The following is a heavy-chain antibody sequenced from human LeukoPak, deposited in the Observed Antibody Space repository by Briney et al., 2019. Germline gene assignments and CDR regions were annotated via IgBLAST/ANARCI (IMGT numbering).Heavy chain of an antibody. V-gene: IGHV7-4-1*02. CDR1: GYSFGSYG. CDR3: ARDRGIVVVQASLRSWFDP. Sequence: GASVKVSCKASGYSFGSYGLNWVRQAPGQGLEWMGWINTNTGKPTYAQAFTGRFVFSMDTSVNTAFLQISGLKAEDTAVYYCARDRGIVVVQASLRSWFDPWGQGTLVTVSS. J-gene: IGHJ5*02. D-gene: IGHD2-2*01. CDR2: INTNTGKP.